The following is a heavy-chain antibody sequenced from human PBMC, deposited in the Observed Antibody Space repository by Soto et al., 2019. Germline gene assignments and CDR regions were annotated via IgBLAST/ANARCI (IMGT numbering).Heavy chain of an antibody. CDR1: GFSVDDYA. J-gene: IGHJ5*02. D-gene: IGHD6-19*01. Sequence: EEKWLESGGGLVQPGGSLRLSCVASGFSVDDYALNWVRQAPGKGLEWVASFDGRAYYADSVKGRFTISRDRSKNTLELQMSSLRAEDTAKYFCARDAVTGNGEWDWFAPWGQGTQVTV. V-gene: IGHV3-23*01. CDR2: FDGRA. CDR3: ARDAVTGNGEWDWFAP.